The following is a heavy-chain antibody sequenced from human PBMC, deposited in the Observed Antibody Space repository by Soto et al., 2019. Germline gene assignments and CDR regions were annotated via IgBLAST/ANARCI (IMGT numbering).Heavy chain of an antibody. CDR3: TTDWISGSGYWPPAWASPPLDY. Sequence: GGSLRLSCAASGFTFSNAWMNWVRQAPGKGLEWVGRIKSKTDGGTTDYAAPVKGRFTISRDDSKNTLYLQMNSLKTEDTAVYYCTTDWISGSGYWPPAWASPPLDYWGQGTLVTVSS. D-gene: IGHD3-3*01. J-gene: IGHJ4*02. CDR2: IKSKTDGGTT. V-gene: IGHV3-15*07. CDR1: GFTFSNAW.